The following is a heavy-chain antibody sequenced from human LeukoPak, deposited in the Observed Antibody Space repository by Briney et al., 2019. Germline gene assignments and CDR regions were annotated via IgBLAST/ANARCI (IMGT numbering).Heavy chain of an antibody. CDR3: AKCLMVRGPDSGTFDY. J-gene: IGHJ4*02. V-gene: IGHV3-30*02. Sequence: GGSLRLSCAASGFTFNSFAMHWVRQAPGKGLEHLAFIQSDGSDKYYADSVKGRFTISRDNSKNTLYLQMNSLRAEDTAVYYCAKCLMVRGPDSGTFDYWGQGTLVTVSS. CDR2: IQSDGSDK. CDR1: GFTFNSFA. D-gene: IGHD3-10*01.